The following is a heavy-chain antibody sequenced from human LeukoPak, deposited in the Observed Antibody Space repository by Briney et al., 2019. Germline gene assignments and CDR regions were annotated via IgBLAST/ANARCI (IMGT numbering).Heavy chain of an antibody. V-gene: IGHV3-53*01. CDR1: GFTVSSNY. Sequence: GGSLRLSCAASGFTVSSNYMSWVRQAPGKGLEWVSVIYSGGSTYYADSVKGRFTISRDNSKNTLYLQMNSLRAEDTAVYYCARTEGRWRGYFDYWGQGTLVTVSS. CDR2: IYSGGST. J-gene: IGHJ4*02. D-gene: IGHD5-24*01. CDR3: ARTEGRWRGYFDY.